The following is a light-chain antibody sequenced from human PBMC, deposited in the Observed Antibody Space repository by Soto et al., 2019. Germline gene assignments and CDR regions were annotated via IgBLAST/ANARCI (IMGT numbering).Light chain of an antibody. CDR2: SAS. V-gene: IGKV1-9*01. CDR1: QDLSNY. J-gene: IGKJ1*01. CDR3: QQHYNTPRT. Sequence: DIQLTQSPSVLSASVGDTVTITFRASQDLSNYLAWYQQKPGKAPDLLIYSASTLQSGVPSRFSGSGSGTHFTLTISSLQPEDFATYYCQQHYNTPRTFGQGTKVDIK.